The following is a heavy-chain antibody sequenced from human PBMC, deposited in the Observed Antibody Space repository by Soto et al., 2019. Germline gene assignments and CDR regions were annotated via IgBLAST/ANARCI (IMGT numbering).Heavy chain of an antibody. CDR2: IYPGDSDT. V-gene: IGHV5-51*01. D-gene: IGHD6-13*01. CDR1: GYSFTSYW. Sequence: PGESLNISCKGSGYSFTSYWVGWVRQMPGKGLEWMGIIYPGDSDTRYSPSFQGQVTISADKSISTAYLQWSSLKASDTAMYYCARLPGIAAAGTWFDHWGQGTLVTVPS. CDR3: ARLPGIAAAGTWFDH. J-gene: IGHJ5*02.